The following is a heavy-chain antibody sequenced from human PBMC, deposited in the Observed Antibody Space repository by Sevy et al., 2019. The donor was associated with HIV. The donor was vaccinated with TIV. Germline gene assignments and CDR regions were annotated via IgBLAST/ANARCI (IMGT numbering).Heavy chain of an antibody. CDR3: ARGAIYDSWSGYYHLSY. D-gene: IGHD3-3*01. Sequence: ASVKVSCKASGGTFSSYAISWVRQAPGQGLEWMGGIIPIFGTANYAQKFQGRVTITADESTSTAYMELSSLRSEDTAVYYCARGAIYDSWSGYYHLSYWGQGTLVTVSS. CDR1: GGTFSSYA. V-gene: IGHV1-69*13. CDR2: IIPIFGTA. J-gene: IGHJ4*02.